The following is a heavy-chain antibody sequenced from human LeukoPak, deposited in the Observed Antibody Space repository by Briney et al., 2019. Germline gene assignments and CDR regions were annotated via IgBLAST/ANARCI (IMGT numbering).Heavy chain of an antibody. CDR3: AREFGGYDSFFDY. V-gene: IGHV4-31*03. J-gene: IGHJ4*02. Sequence: PSETLSLTCTVSGGSINSGGYYWSRIRQHPGKGLEWIWYIYYSGSTYYNPSLKSRVTISVDTSKNQFSLKLSSVTAADTAVYYCAREFGGYDSFFDYWGQGTLVTVSS. D-gene: IGHD5-12*01. CDR1: GGSINSGGYY. CDR2: IYYSGST.